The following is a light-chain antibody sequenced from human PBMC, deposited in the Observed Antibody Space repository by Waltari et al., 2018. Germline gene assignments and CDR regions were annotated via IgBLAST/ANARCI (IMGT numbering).Light chain of an antibody. J-gene: IGKJ1*01. CDR2: AAS. CDR1: QGISNS. Sequence: DIQMTQSPSSLSASVGDKVTLTCRASQGISNSLAWYQQKPGRAPKVLLYAASRLQSGVPSRFSGSGSGADYTLTISSLQPEDFATYYCQQYYDVFRSSFGQGTKVES. CDR3: QQYYDVFRSS. V-gene: IGKV1-NL1*01.